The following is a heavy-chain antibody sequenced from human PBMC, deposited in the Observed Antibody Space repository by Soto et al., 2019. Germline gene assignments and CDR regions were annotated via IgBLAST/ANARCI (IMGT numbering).Heavy chain of an antibody. D-gene: IGHD2-15*01. J-gene: IGHJ3*02. V-gene: IGHV3-9*01. Sequence: EVQLVESGGGLVQPGRSLRLSCAASGFTFDDYAMHWVRQAPGKGLEWVSGISWNSGSIGYADSVKGRFTISRDNAKNSLYLKMNSRRVEDTPLYYCEKDRGRWGLYSCLAFDIGGKGTMVPVPS. CDR3: EKDRGRWGLYSCLAFDI. CDR2: ISWNSGSI. CDR1: GFTFDDYA.